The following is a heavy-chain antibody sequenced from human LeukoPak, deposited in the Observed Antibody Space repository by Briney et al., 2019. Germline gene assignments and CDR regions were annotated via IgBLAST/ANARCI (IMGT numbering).Heavy chain of an antibody. CDR2: ITSSSTYI. CDR1: GFTFSSYS. CDR3: ARGGRSGSYYDAFFDY. J-gene: IGHJ4*02. D-gene: IGHD3-10*01. Sequence: TGGSLRLSCVASGFTFSSYSMNWVRQAPGKGLEWVSCISSSSIYPAKGLEWVSSITSSSTYIYYADSVKGRFTISRDKAKNSLYLQMNNLRAEDTAVYYCARGGRSGSYYDAFFDYWGQGTLVTVSS. V-gene: IGHV3-21*01.